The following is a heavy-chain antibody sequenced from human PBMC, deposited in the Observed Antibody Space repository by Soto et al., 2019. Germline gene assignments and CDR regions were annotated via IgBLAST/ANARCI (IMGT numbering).Heavy chain of an antibody. V-gene: IGHV3-23*01. CDR2: VSGNGLST. CDR1: GFTFSSYA. CDR3: AKVQGSGSGLDYFYFYGMDV. J-gene: IGHJ6*02. D-gene: IGHD3-10*01. Sequence: EVQLLESGGGLIQPGGSLRLSCAASGFTFSSYALSWVRQAPGKGLQCVSTVSGNGLSTYYADSVKGRFTISRDNSRNTLYLPMNSLRADDTAVYYCAKVQGSGSGLDYFYFYGMDVCGQGTTVTVSS.